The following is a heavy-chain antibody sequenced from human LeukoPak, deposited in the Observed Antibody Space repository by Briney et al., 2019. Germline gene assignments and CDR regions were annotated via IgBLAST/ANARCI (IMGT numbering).Heavy chain of an antibody. CDR2: IYYSGST. J-gene: IGHJ4*02. V-gene: IGHV4-59*01. CDR1: GGSISSSY. D-gene: IGHD6-13*01. Sequence: SETLSLTCTVSGGSISSSYWSWIRQPPGKGLEWIGYIYYSGSTNYNPSLKSRVTMSVDTSKNQSSLNLSSVTAADTAVYYCARGPYSSRYDYWGQGTVVTVSS. CDR3: ARGPYSSRYDY.